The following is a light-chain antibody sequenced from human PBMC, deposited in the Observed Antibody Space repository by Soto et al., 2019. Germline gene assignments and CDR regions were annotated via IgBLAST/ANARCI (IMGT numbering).Light chain of an antibody. CDR3: QQRSHRPPIT. V-gene: IGKV3-11*01. CDR2: DAS. J-gene: IGKJ5*01. CDR1: QSVKTF. Sequence: EIVMTQSPATLSLSPGERATLSCRASQSVKTFLVWYQQRPGQAPRLLIYDASHRAAGIPARFSGSGFGTDLTPTSSSLDPEDPERYYCQQRSHRPPITFGQGTRTEIK.